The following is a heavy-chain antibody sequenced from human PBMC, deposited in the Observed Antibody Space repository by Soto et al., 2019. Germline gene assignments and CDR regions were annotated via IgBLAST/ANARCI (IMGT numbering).Heavy chain of an antibody. CDR2: INAGNGNT. D-gene: IGHD6-19*01. V-gene: IGHV1-3*01. J-gene: IGHJ4*02. CDR3: ARDGMPVAGHFDY. Sequence: QVQLVQSGAEVKKPGASVKVSCKASGYTFTSYAMHWVRQAPGQRLEWMGWINAGNGNTKYSQKFQGRVTITRDTSASTAYMELSSLRSEDTAVYYCARDGMPVAGHFDYWGQGTLVPVSS. CDR1: GYTFTSYA.